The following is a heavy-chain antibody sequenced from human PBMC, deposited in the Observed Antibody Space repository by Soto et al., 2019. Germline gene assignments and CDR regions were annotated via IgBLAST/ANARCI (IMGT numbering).Heavy chain of an antibody. D-gene: IGHD2-2*01. J-gene: IGHJ5*02. CDR2: ISAYNGNT. V-gene: IGHV1-18*01. CDR1: GYTFTSYG. CDR3: ARGRDICIRTRCYDWCDP. Sequence: QVQLVQYGAEVKKPGASVKVSCKASGYTFTSYGISWVRQAPGQGLAWMGWISAYNGNTNYAQTLQGRVTMTPDTCTSTADMELRSRRYDDTAVEYCARGRDICIRTRCYDWCDPWGQGTLVTVSS.